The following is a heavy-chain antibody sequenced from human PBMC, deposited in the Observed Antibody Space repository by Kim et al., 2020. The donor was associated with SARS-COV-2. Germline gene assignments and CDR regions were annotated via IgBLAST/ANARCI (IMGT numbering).Heavy chain of an antibody. D-gene: IGHD6-13*01. J-gene: IGHJ4*02. Sequence: SYAQKFQGRVTMTRDTSTSTVYMELSSLRSEDTAVYYCARDVAEEATNDYWGQGTLVTVSS. CDR3: ARDVAEEATNDY. V-gene: IGHV1-46*01.